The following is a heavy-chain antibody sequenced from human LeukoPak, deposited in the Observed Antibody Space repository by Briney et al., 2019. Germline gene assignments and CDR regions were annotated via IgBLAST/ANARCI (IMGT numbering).Heavy chain of an antibody. J-gene: IGHJ6*03. V-gene: IGHV1-2*02. Sequence: ASVKVSCKASGYTFTGYYMHWVRQAPGQGLEWMGWINPNSGGTNYAQKFQGRVTMTRDTSISTAYMELSRLRSDDTAVYYCARADIVATIKNYYYMDVWGKGTTVTVSS. CDR2: INPNSGGT. D-gene: IGHD5-12*01. CDR1: GYTFTGYY. CDR3: ARADIVATIKNYYYMDV.